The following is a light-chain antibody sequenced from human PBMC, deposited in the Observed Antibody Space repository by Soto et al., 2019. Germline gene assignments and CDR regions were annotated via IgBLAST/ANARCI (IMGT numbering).Light chain of an antibody. CDR3: QQYNNWWT. J-gene: IGKJ1*01. CDR1: QSVSNN. Sequence: EIVMTQSPATLSVSPGERATLSCRASQSVSNNLAWYQKKPGQAPRLLXXXXXTRATGIPAXFSGXXSGTXXXXXXXXXXXXDFAFYYCQQYNNWWTFGQGTRVDIK. CDR2: XXX. V-gene: IGKV3-15*01.